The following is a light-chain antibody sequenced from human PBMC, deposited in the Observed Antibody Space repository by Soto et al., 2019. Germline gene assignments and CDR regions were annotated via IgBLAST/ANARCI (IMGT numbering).Light chain of an antibody. CDR2: LNSDGSH. CDR3: QTWDTGTVV. V-gene: IGLV4-69*01. J-gene: IGLJ2*01. CDR1: SGHSTYA. Sequence: QPVLTQSPSASASLGVSVKLTCTLSSGHSTYAIAWHQQQPDRGPRYLMTLNSDGSHTKADGIPCRFSGSSSGAARYLTITSLQSEDEADYYCQTWDTGTVVFGGGTKLTVL.